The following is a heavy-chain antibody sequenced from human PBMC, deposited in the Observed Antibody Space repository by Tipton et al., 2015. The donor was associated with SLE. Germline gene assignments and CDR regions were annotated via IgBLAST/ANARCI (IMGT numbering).Heavy chain of an antibody. CDR1: GFTLSSYG. Sequence: SLRLSCAASGFTLSSYGMHWVRQAPGKGLEWVAVLSNDGITKYYADFVKGRFTSSRDNSQNTLYLQMNSLRAEDTAVYYCAKDQEQWLVHYFDSWGQGTLVTVSS. D-gene: IGHD6-19*01. CDR3: AKDQEQWLVHYFDS. CDR2: LSNDGITK. J-gene: IGHJ4*02. V-gene: IGHV3-30*18.